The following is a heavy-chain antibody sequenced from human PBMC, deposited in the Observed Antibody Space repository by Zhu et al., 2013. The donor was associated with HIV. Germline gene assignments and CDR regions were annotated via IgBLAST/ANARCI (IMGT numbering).Heavy chain of an antibody. CDR2: INPSGGST. J-gene: IGHJ2*01. D-gene: IGHD3-22*01. Sequence: QVQLVQSGTEVKKPGSSVIVSCKDSGGLFGNYAINWVRQAPGQGLEWMGIINPSGGSTSYAQKFQGRVTMTRDTSTSTVYMELSSLRSEDTAVYYCAREQVPPSHYDSSGYYWYFDLWGLAPWSLSPQ. V-gene: IGHV1-46*01. CDR1: GGLFGNYA. CDR3: AREQVPPSHYDSSGYYWYFDL.